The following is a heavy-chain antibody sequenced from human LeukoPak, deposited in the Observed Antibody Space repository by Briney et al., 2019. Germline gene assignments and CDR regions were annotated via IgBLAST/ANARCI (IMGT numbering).Heavy chain of an antibody. CDR3: ARDMRYCSSTSCSYYYYGMDV. CDR2: IYTSGST. D-gene: IGHD2-2*01. CDR1: GGSISSYY. J-gene: IGHJ6*02. V-gene: IGHV4-4*07. Sequence: SETLSLTCTVSGGSISSYYWSWIRQPAGKGLEWIGRIYTSGSTNYNPSLKSRVTMSVDTSKNQFSLKLSCVTAADTAVYYCARDMRYCSSTSCSYYYYGMDVWGQGTTVTVSS.